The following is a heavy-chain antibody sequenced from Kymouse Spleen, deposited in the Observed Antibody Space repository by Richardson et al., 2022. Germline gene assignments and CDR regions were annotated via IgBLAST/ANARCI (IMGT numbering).Heavy chain of an antibody. V-gene: IGHV3-73*02. D-gene: IGHD6-6*01. Sequence: EVQLVESGGGLVQPGGSLKLSCAASGFTFSGSAMHWVRQASGKGLEWVGRIRSKANSYATAYAASVKGRFTISRDDSKNTAYLQMNSLKTEDTAVYYCTSGAARPFDYWGQGTLVTVSS. CDR3: TSGAARPFDY. CDR2: IRSKANSYAT. J-gene: IGHJ4*02. CDR1: GFTFSGSA.